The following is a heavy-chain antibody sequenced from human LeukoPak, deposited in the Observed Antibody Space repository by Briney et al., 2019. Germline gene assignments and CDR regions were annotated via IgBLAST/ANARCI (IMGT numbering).Heavy chain of an antibody. Sequence: ASVKVSCKASGYTFTSYYMHWVRQAPGQGLEWMGTINPSGGSTSYAQKFQGRVTMTRDTSTSTVYMELSSLRSEDTAVYYCARDLGSPDPDRPYNWFDPWGQGTLVTVSS. J-gene: IGHJ5*02. D-gene: IGHD1-14*01. CDR1: GYTFTSYY. V-gene: IGHV1-46*01. CDR3: ARDLGSPDPDRPYNWFDP. CDR2: INPSGGST.